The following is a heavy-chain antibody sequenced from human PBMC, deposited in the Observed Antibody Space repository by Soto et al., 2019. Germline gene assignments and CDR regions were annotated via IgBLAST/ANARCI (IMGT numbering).Heavy chain of an antibody. V-gene: IGHV1-69*13. Sequence: SVKVSCKASGGTFSSYSISWVRQAPGQGLEWMGGIIPIFGTANYAQKFQGRVTITADESTSTAYMELSSLRSEDTAVYYCARVSIAAAGNLDYWGQGTLVTVSS. CDR1: GGTFSSYS. CDR3: ARVSIAAAGNLDY. J-gene: IGHJ4*02. CDR2: IIPIFGTA. D-gene: IGHD6-13*01.